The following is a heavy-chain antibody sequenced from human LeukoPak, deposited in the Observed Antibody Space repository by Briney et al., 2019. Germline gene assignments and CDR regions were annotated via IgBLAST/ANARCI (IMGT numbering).Heavy chain of an antibody. J-gene: IGHJ5*02. V-gene: IGHV4-34*01. CDR3: ARAGYYDILTGYYGDNWFDP. CDR1: GGSFSGYY. CDR2: INHSGST. Sequence: PSETLSLTCAVYGGSFSGYYWSWIRQPPGKGLEWIGEINHSGSTNYNPSLKSRVTISVDTSKNQFSLKLSSVTAADTAVYFCARAGYYDILTGYYGDNWFDPWGQGNLVTVSS. D-gene: IGHD3-9*01.